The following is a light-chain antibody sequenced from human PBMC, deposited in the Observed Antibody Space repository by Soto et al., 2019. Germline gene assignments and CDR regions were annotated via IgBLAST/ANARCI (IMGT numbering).Light chain of an antibody. Sequence: EIVLTQSPGTLSLSPGERVTLSCRASQSVSSSYLAWYQHKPGLSPRLLIYGASSRATGVPVRFSGSGSGTDFTLTISRLEPEDFAVYYCQQYGSLSWTFGQGTKVDIK. J-gene: IGKJ1*01. V-gene: IGKV3-20*01. CDR3: QQYGSLSWT. CDR1: QSVSSSY. CDR2: GAS.